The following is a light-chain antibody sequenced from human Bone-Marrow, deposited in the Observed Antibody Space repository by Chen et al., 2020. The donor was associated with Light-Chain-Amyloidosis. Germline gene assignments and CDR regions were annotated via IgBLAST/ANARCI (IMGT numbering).Light chain of an antibody. CDR1: STDVGHYNL. V-gene: IGLV2-23*01. J-gene: IGLJ2*01. CDR3: CSSSDTDTLI. Sequence: QFALTQPASVVGSVGQSITISCTGTSTDVGHYNLVSWYQQHPGEAPKLMIYEDSERPSGVSNRFSGSKSGNTASLTISGLQTEDQADYYCCSSSDTDTLIFGTGTRLTVL. CDR2: EDS.